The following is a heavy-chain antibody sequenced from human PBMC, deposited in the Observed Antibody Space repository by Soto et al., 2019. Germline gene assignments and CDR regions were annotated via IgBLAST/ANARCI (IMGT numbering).Heavy chain of an antibody. V-gene: IGHV3-23*01. CDR2: ISGSGGST. CDR3: ATLTGDTGYSSKNPIDP. Sequence: GGSLRLSCAASGFTFSSYAMSWVRQAPGKGLEWVSAISGSGGSTYYADSVKGRFTISRDNSKNTLYLQMNSLRAEDTAVYYCATLTGDTGYSSKNPIDPWAREPWSPSPQ. J-gene: IGHJ5*02. CDR1: GFTFSSYA. D-gene: IGHD6-19*01.